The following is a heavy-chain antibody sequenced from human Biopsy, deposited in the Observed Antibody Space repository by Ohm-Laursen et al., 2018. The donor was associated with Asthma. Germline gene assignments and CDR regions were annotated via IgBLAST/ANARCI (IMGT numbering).Heavy chain of an antibody. J-gene: IGHJ6*02. Sequence: TLSLTCIVSGASIKTDDHYWSWLRQPPGKGLEWFGFIHYSGSTSYNPSLKGGVTISVDTSKNEFSLRLTYVTAADTAQYYCVRQSGYRSGWPKLLFVYYGMDVWGPGTTVTVSS. V-gene: IGHV4-30-4*01. CDR3: VRQSGYRSGWPKLLFVYYGMDV. CDR2: IHYSGST. CDR1: GASIKTDDHY. D-gene: IGHD6-19*01.